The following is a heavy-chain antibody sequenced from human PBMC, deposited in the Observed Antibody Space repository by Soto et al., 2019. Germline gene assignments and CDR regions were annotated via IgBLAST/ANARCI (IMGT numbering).Heavy chain of an antibody. D-gene: IGHD6-19*01. J-gene: IGHJ4*02. CDR2: IHHWRGT. Sequence: SETLSLTCAVSGGSISGDWWWSWVRQAPGKGLEWIGEIHHWRGTNHNPSLKSRVTMSVDKSRNQFSLNLKSVTAADTAVYYCAANGWYCFEYLGQGILVTVSS. V-gene: IGHV4-4*02. CDR1: GGSISGDWW. CDR3: AANGWYCFEY.